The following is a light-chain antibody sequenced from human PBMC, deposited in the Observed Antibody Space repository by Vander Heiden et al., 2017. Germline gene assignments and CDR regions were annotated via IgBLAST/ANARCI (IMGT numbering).Light chain of an antibody. CDR2: AAS. J-gene: IGKJ1*01. CDR3: QQSYNTPPT. V-gene: IGKV1-39*01. Sequence: TQMTQSPSSLSASAGDRVTITCRASQTISSYLTWYQQKPGKAPKLLIYAASSLHSGVPSRFSGSGSETDFTLTISSLQPEDFATYYCQQSYNTPPTFGRGTKVEVQ. CDR1: QTISSY.